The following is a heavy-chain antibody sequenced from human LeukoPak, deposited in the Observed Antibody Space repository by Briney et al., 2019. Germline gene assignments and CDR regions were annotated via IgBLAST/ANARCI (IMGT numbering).Heavy chain of an antibody. V-gene: IGHV3-30*01. J-gene: IGHJ3*02. CDR1: GFAFNRYR. CDR3: ARMMTDFDGSGHDIQRGAFDI. D-gene: IGHD3-22*01. Sequence: GGSLRLSCAASGFAFNRYRMHWVRQNPGKGLEWVAVISYDGRHQFYADSVKGRFTVSRDNSKNTLFLQMNSLRAEDTAVYHCARMMTDFDGSGHDIQRGAFDIWGQGTMVTVS. CDR2: ISYDGRHQ.